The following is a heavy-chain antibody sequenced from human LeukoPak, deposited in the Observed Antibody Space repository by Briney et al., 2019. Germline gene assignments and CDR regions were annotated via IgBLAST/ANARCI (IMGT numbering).Heavy chain of an antibody. Sequence: SETLSLTCTVSGGSISSSSYYWGWIRQPPGKGLEWIGSIYYSGSTYYNPSLESRVTISVDTSKNQFSLKLSSATAADTAVYYCARRGRIVVVMSAFDIWGQGTMVTVSS. CDR2: IYYSGST. CDR3: ARRGRIVVVMSAFDI. D-gene: IGHD3-22*01. CDR1: GGSISSSSYY. V-gene: IGHV4-39*01. J-gene: IGHJ3*02.